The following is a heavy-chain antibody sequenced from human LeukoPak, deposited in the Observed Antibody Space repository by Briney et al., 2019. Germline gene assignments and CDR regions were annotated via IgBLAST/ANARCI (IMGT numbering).Heavy chain of an antibody. CDR2: ISSSSSSYI. CDR3: ARGYCSSTSCRILGYYYGMDV. Sequence: PGGSLRLSCAASGFTFSSYSMNWVRQAPGKGLEWVSSISSSSSSYIYYADSVRGRFTISRDNAKNSLYLQMNSLRAEDTAVYYCARGYCSSTSCRILGYYYGMDVWGQGTTVTVSS. J-gene: IGHJ6*02. V-gene: IGHV3-21*01. CDR1: GFTFSSYS. D-gene: IGHD2-2*01.